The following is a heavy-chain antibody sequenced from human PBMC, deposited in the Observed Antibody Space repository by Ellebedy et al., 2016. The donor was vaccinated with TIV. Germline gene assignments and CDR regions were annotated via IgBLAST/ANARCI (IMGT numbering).Heavy chain of an antibody. CDR3: ARVIAVPDAIYYFDS. J-gene: IGHJ4*02. D-gene: IGHD2-2*01. Sequence: PGGSLRLSCVASGITVSYNYMSWVRRAPGKGLEWVSIMFSGGKTYYADSVKGRFTISRDNAESAVFLQMNSLRAEDTAVYYCARVIAVPDAIYYFDSWGQGTQVTVSS. CDR1: GITVSYNY. V-gene: IGHV3-53*01. CDR2: MFSGGKT.